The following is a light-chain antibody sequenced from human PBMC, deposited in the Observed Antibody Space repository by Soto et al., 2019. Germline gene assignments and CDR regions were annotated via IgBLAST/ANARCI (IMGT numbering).Light chain of an antibody. CDR1: QDISNF. Sequence: DIQMTQSPSSLSASVGDRVTITCRASQDISNFLAWYQQKPGKVPQVLIFVASTLQSGVPSRFSGSGSGTHFTLTISSLQPEDVATYYCQKYNIVPLTFGGGTKVELK. V-gene: IGKV1-27*01. CDR2: VAS. J-gene: IGKJ4*01. CDR3: QKYNIVPLT.